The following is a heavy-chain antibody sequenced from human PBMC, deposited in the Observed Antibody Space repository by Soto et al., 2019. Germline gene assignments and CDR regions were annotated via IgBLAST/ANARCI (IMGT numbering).Heavy chain of an antibody. D-gene: IGHD3-3*01. V-gene: IGHV3-33*01. J-gene: IGHJ6*02. CDR2: IWYDGSNK. CDR3: AREGVASISGYYDYGMDV. CDR1: GFTFSNYG. Sequence: GGSLRLSCAASGFTFSNYGMHWVRQAPGKGLEWVAVIWYDGSNKYYADSVKGRFTISRDNSKNTLYLQMNSLRAEDTAVYYWAREGVASISGYYDYGMDVWGQGTTVTVSS.